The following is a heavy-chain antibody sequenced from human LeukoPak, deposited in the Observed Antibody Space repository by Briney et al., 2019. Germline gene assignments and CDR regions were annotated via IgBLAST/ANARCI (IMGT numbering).Heavy chain of an antibody. J-gene: IGHJ3*02. CDR2: INHSGST. Sequence: PSETLSLTCAVYGGSFSGYYWSWIRQPPGKGLEWIGEINHSGSTNYNPSLKSRVTISVDTSKNQFSLKLSSVTAADTAVYYCARIPSPPYDYVWGSYSVGAFDIWGQGTMVTVSS. CDR1: GGSFSGYY. CDR3: ARIPSPPYDYVWGSYSVGAFDI. V-gene: IGHV4-34*01. D-gene: IGHD3-16*01.